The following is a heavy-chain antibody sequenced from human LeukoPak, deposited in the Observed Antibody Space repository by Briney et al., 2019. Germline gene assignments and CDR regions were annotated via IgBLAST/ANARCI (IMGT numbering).Heavy chain of an antibody. D-gene: IGHD6-13*01. CDR3: AKSGGIAAQRYYYYYYYMDV. J-gene: IGHJ6*03. Sequence: PGGSLRLSCAASGFTFSNYWMHWVRQAPGKGLVWVSRINSDGSRTTYADSVKGRFTISRDNSKNTLYLQMNSLRAEDTAVYYCAKSGGIAAQRYYYYYYYMDVWGKGTTVTVSS. V-gene: IGHV3-74*01. CDR1: GFTFSNYW. CDR2: INSDGSRT.